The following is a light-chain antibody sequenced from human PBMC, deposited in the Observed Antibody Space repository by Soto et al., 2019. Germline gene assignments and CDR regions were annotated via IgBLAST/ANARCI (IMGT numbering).Light chain of an antibody. Sequence: QSALTQPASVSGSPGQSITISCTGTSSDVGGYNYVSWYQHHPGKAPKLMIYDVTNRPSGVSNRFSGSKSGNTASLTISGLQAEDEADYYCTSYTTSSPYLVFGVGTKLTVL. CDR1: SSDVGGYNY. V-gene: IGLV2-14*03. CDR3: TSYTTSSPYLV. CDR2: DVT. J-gene: IGLJ3*02.